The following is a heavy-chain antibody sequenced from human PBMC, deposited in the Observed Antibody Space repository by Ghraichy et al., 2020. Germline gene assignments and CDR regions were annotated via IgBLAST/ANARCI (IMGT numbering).Heavy chain of an antibody. CDR3: GSSGTSWFLPRVDY. V-gene: IGHV3-21*01. J-gene: IGHJ4*02. CDR1: GFTFRSYS. D-gene: IGHD6-13*01. Sequence: GGSLRLSCAASGFTFRSYSVNWVRQAPGKGLEWVSSISSGSGYIYYADSVKGRFTISRDDARNSLYLQMTSLRAEDTAVYYCGSSGTSWFLPRVDYWGQGTLVTVSS. CDR2: ISSGSGYI.